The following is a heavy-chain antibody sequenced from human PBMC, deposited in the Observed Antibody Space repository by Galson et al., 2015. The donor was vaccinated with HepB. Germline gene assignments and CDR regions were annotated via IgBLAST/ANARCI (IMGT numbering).Heavy chain of an antibody. CDR1: GFTFTSSA. Sequence: SCKASGFTFTSSAVQWVRQARGQRLEWIGWIVVGSGNTNYAQKFQEGVTITRDMSTSTAYMELSSLRSEDTAVYYCAARRDFWSGYCDYWGQGTLVTVSS. V-gene: IGHV1-58*01. J-gene: IGHJ4*02. CDR2: IVVGSGNT. D-gene: IGHD3-3*01. CDR3: AARRDFWSGYCDY.